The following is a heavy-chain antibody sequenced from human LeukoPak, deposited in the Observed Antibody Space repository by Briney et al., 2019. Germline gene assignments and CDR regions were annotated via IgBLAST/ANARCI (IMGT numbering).Heavy chain of an antibody. D-gene: IGHD6-13*01. CDR2: INHSGST. V-gene: IGHV4-34*01. J-gene: IGHJ6*03. CDR3: ARVTPRGISSSWYYYYMDV. Sequence: KPSETLSLTCAVYGGSFSGYYWSWIRQPPGKGLEWIGEINHSGSTNYNPSLKSRVTISVDTSKNQFSLKLSSVTAADTAVYYCARVTPRGISSSWYYYYMDVWGKGTTVTVSS. CDR1: GGSFSGYY.